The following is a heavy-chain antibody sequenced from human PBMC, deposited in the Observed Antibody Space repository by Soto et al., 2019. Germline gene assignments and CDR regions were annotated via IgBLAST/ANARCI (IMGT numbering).Heavy chain of an antibody. CDR1: GGSFSGYY. J-gene: IGHJ4*02. CDR2: INHSGST. CDR3: ASISDWKIPFDY. D-gene: IGHD6-19*01. Sequence: KTSETLSLTCAVYGGSFSGYYWSWIRQPPRKGPEWIGEINHSGSTNYNPSLKSRVTISVDTSKNQFSLKLSSVTAADTAVYYCASISDWKIPFDYWGQGTLVTVSP. V-gene: IGHV4-34*01.